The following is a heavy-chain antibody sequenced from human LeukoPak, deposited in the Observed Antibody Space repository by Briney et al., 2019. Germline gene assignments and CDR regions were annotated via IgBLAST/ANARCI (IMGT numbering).Heavy chain of an antibody. D-gene: IGHD6-6*01. J-gene: IGHJ4*02. CDR3: ARAGKIAARGGIDY. CDR2: MNPKSGNT. Sequence: ASXKVSCKASGYTFTRYDINWVRQATGQGVEGMGWMNPKSGNTGYAQKFQGRVTITRNTYISTAYMELSSLRSEDTAVYYCARAGKIAARGGIDYWGQGTLVTVSS. V-gene: IGHV1-8*01. CDR1: GYTFTRYD.